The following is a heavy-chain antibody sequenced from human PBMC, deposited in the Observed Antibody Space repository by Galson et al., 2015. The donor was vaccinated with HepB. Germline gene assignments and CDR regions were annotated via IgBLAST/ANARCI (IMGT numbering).Heavy chain of an antibody. D-gene: IGHD6-19*01. J-gene: IGHJ4*02. V-gene: IGHV3-33*06. CDR1: GFTFRNYG. Sequence: SLRLSCAASGFTFRNYGMHWVRQAPGKGLDWVATIWYDRSNKYYADSVKGRFSISRDNSKNTVYLQMNSLRAEDTAVYYCAKDLSALDSSGSFDSWGQGTLVTVS. CDR2: IWYDRSNK. CDR3: AKDLSALDSSGSFDS.